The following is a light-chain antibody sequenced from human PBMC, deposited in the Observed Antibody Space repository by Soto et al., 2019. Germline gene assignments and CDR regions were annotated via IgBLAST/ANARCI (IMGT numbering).Light chain of an antibody. V-gene: IGKV3-15*01. Sequence: EIVLTQSPATLSLSPGERATLSCRASQTISSYLLCYQQKPGQAPRLLIYGAFTRATGIPARFSGTGSGTEFTLTISSLQSEDFALYYCQQYNDWPLTFGQGTKVDIK. CDR3: QQYNDWPLT. CDR1: QTISSY. J-gene: IGKJ1*01. CDR2: GAF.